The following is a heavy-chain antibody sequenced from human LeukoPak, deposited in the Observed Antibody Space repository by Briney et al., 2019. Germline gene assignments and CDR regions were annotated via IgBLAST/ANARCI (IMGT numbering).Heavy chain of an antibody. CDR3: ARDSGYSYGYMD. D-gene: IGHD5-18*01. CDR2: IYYSGST. Sequence: SETLSLTCTVSGGSISSYYWSWIRQPPGKGLERIGYIYYSGSTNYNPSLKSRVTISVDTSKNQFSLKLSSVTAADTAVYYCARDSGYSYGYMDWGQGTLVTVSS. V-gene: IGHV4-59*12. J-gene: IGHJ4*02. CDR1: GGSISSYY.